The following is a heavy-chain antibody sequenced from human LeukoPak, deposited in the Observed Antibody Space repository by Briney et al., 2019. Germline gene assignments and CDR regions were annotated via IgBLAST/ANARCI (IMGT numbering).Heavy chain of an antibody. CDR2: IYYSGST. J-gene: IGHJ4*02. CDR1: GGSISSSSYY. Sequence: PSETLSLTCTVSGGSISSSSYYWGWIRQPPGKGLEWIGSIYYSGSTYYNPSLKSRVTISVDTSKNQFSLKLSSVTAADTAVYYCARDREQLVYDYWGQGTLVTVSS. CDR3: ARDREQLVYDY. D-gene: IGHD6-6*01. V-gene: IGHV4-39*07.